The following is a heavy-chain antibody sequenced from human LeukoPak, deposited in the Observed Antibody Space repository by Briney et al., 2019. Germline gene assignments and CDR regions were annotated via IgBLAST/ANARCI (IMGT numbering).Heavy chain of an antibody. V-gene: IGHV4-39*01. CDR1: GGSISSSAYH. D-gene: IGHD2-15*01. Sequence: SETLSLTCTVSGGSISSSAYHWGWIRQPPGKGLEWIGTINYGGNTYYNLTLKSRVIIFLDTSKNQFSLKLSSVTAADTAVYYCARLWSTSCKGGSCPHQPNYWGQGTRVTVPS. J-gene: IGHJ4*02. CDR2: INYGGNT. CDR3: ARLWSTSCKGGSCPHQPNY.